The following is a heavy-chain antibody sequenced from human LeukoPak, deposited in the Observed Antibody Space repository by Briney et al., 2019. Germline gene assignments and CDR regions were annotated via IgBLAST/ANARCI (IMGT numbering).Heavy chain of an antibody. V-gene: IGHV3-30*18. Sequence: GKSLRLSCAASGFTFNNYGMHWVRQAPGKGLEWVAVISYDGRNKHYPDSVKGRFTISRDISTDTLWLQMDSLRTEDTAVYYCAKGPLRGTAAAIDCWGQGTLVTVSP. CDR2: ISYDGRNK. D-gene: IGHD2-2*01. CDR1: GFTFNNYG. J-gene: IGHJ4*02. CDR3: AKGPLRGTAAAIDC.